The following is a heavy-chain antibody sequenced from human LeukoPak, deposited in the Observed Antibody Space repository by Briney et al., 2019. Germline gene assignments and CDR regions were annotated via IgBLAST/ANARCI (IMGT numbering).Heavy chain of an antibody. J-gene: IGHJ3*02. Sequence: GGSLRLSCAASGFTFSSYSMNWVRQAPGKGLEWVSSISSSSSYIYYADSVKGRFTISRDNAKNSLYLQMNSLRAEDTAVYYCAREGSYRAFDIWAKGQWSPSLQ. CDR1: GFTFSSYS. D-gene: IGHD3-16*02. CDR2: ISSSSSYI. CDR3: AREGSYRAFDI. V-gene: IGHV3-21*01.